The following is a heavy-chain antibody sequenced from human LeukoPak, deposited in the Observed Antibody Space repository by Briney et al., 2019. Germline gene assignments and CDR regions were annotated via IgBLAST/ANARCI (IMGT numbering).Heavy chain of an antibody. J-gene: IGHJ4*02. D-gene: IGHD6-19*01. CDR1: GFPFSSCA. CDR2: IISTGGST. CDR3: AKGYSSGWRTYFDY. Sequence: GGSLRLSCAASGFPFSSCAMSWVRRAPGKGLEWVSGIISTGGSTYYADPVKGRFTISRDNSKSTLSLQMDSLRAEDTAVYYCAKGYSSGWRTYFDYWGQGTLVTVSS. V-gene: IGHV3-23*01.